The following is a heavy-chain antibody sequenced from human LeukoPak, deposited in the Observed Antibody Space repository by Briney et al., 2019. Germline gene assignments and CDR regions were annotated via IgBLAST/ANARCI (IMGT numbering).Heavy chain of an antibody. CDR2: IYYSGST. CDR3: ARTAAATKFDY. Sequence: SETLSLTCTVSGGSISSYYWSWIRQPPGKGLEWIGYIYYSGSTNYNPSLKSRVTISVDTSKNQFSLKLSSVTAADTAVYYCARTAAATKFDYWGQGTLVTVSS. V-gene: IGHV4-59*08. CDR1: GGSISSYY. J-gene: IGHJ4*02. D-gene: IGHD2-15*01.